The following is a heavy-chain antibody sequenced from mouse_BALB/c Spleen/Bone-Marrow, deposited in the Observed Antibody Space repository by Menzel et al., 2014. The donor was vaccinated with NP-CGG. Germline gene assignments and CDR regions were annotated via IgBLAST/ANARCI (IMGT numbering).Heavy chain of an antibody. J-gene: IGHJ3*01. V-gene: IGHV1-69*02. CDR1: GYTFTSYW. D-gene: IGHD1-1*02. CDR3: TRDDGGFAY. Sequence: QVHVKQSGTDLVRPGASVKLSCKASGYTFTSYWINWVKQRPGQGFEWIGNIYPSDSYTNYNQKFKDKATLTVDKSSSTAYMHLSSPTSEDSAVYYCTRDDGGFAYWGQGTLVTVSA. CDR2: IYPSDSYT.